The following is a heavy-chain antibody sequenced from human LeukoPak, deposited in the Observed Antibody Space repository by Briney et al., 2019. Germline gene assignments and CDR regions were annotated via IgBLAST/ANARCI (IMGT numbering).Heavy chain of an antibody. D-gene: IGHD4-11*01. J-gene: IGHJ3*02. CDR2: IYSGGTT. Sequence: GGSLRLSCAVSGFSVTGNYMTWVRLAPGKGLEWVSTIYSGGTTFYTDSVRGRFTISRDNSKNTLYLQMNSLRAEDTAVYYCARGYSNYGYAFDIWGQGTMVTVSS. V-gene: IGHV3-66*01. CDR3: ARGYSNYGYAFDI. CDR1: GFSVTGNY.